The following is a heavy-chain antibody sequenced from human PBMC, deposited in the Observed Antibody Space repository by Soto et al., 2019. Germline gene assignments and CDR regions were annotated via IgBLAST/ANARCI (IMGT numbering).Heavy chain of an antibody. CDR2: ISFDGNNK. CDR3: AKVRLGYCTSTNCHNFDA. CDR1: GFTFSDYA. Sequence: GGSLRLSCAASGFTFSDYAIHWVRQAPGKGLQWVALISFDGNNKYYADFVKGRFTISRDNSRNTLYMEMSSLSAEDTAVYYCAKVRLGYCTSTNCHNFDAWGQGTLVTVSS. D-gene: IGHD2-2*01. J-gene: IGHJ4*02. V-gene: IGHV3-30*18.